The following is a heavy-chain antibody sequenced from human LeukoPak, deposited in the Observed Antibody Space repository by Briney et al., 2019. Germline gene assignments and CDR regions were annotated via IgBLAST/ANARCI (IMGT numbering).Heavy chain of an antibody. CDR2: ISSGTSYI. CDR1: GFTFSNYW. Sequence: GGSLRLSCAASGFTFSNYWMHWVRQVPGKGLEWVSSISSGTSYIYYADSVKGRFTISRDNAKNSLYLQMNSLRAEDTAVYYCARAGNYYGRHTNWFDPWGQGTLVTVSS. V-gene: IGHV3-21*01. CDR3: ARAGNYYGRHTNWFDP. J-gene: IGHJ5*02. D-gene: IGHD3-10*01.